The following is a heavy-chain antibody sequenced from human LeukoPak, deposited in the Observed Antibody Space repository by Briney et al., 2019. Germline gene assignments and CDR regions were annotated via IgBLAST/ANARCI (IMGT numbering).Heavy chain of an antibody. CDR1: GGSISSYY. Sequence: SETLSLTCTVSGGSISSYYRSWIRQPAGKGLEWIGRIYTSGSTNYNPSLKSRVTMSVDTSKNQFSLKLSSVTAADTAVYYCARSLGYCTNGVCPRYFDYWGQGTLVTVSS. V-gene: IGHV4-4*07. CDR3: ARSLGYCTNGVCPRYFDY. CDR2: IYTSGST. D-gene: IGHD2-8*01. J-gene: IGHJ4*02.